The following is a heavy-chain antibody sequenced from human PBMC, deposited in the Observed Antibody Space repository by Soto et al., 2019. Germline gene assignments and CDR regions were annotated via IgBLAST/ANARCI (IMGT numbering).Heavy chain of an antibody. Sequence: SVKVSCKASGGTFSSYTISWVRQAPGQGLEWMGRIIPILGIANYAQKFQGGVTITADKSTSTAYMELSSLRSEDTAVYYCARGAGVDYYDSSGYSGYFDYWGQGTLVTVSS. J-gene: IGHJ4*02. V-gene: IGHV1-69*02. CDR1: GGTFSSYT. CDR3: ARGAGVDYYDSSGYSGYFDY. CDR2: IIPILGIA. D-gene: IGHD3-22*01.